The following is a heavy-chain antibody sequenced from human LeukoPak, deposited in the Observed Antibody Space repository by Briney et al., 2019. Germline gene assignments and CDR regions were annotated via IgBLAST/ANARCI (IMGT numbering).Heavy chain of an antibody. J-gene: IGHJ4*02. Sequence: SETLSLTCAVSGYSISSGYYWGWIRQPPGKGLEWIGSIYHSGSTYYNPSLKGRVTISVDTSKNQFSLKLSSVTAADTAVYYCASLYDYVGGSYRYTYRVDYWGQGTLVTVSS. CDR3: ASLYDYVGGSYRYTYRVDY. CDR1: GYSISSGYY. CDR2: IYHSGST. D-gene: IGHD3-16*02. V-gene: IGHV4-38-2*01.